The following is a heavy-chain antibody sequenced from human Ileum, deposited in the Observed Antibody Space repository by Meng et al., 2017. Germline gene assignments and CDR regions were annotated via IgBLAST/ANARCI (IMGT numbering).Heavy chain of an antibody. CDR2: IYSGETT. CDR3: ARESNYYASGTSYEALDL. Sequence: GGSRRPSCAAPGFTVDSNYSSWVRQSPGRGLEWVSVIYSGETTFYADSVKGRFTISRDSSKNTVDLQMKSLRPEDSAVYYCARESNYYASGTSYEALDLWGQGTVVTVSS. J-gene: IGHJ5*02. D-gene: IGHD3-10*01. V-gene: IGHV3-66*01. CDR1: GFTVDSNY.